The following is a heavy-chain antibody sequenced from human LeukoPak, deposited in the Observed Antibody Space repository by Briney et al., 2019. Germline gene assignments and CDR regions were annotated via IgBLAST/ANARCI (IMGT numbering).Heavy chain of an antibody. J-gene: IGHJ6*03. CDR1: GFTFSSYA. Sequence: KSGGSLRLSCAASGFTFSSYAMSWVRQAPGKGLEWVSSISSSSSYIYYADSVKGRFTISRDNAKNSLYLQMNSLRAEDTAVYYCARESGATVTDYYYYMDVWGKGTTVTVSS. CDR3: ARESGATVTDYYYYMDV. V-gene: IGHV3-21*01. CDR2: ISSSSSYI. D-gene: IGHD4-17*01.